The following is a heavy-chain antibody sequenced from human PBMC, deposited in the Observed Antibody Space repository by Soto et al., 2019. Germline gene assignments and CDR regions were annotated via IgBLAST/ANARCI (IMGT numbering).Heavy chain of an antibody. CDR2: IYYSGST. V-gene: IGHV4-59*01. CDR3: ARVGGYYGDYPNFDY. D-gene: IGHD4-17*01. CDR1: GSSISGYY. Sequence: KPSETLSLTCIVSGSSISGYYWSWIRQPPGKGLEWIGNIYYSGSTNYNPSRKSRVTISVDTSKNQFSLKLNSVTAADTAVYYCARVGGYYGDYPNFDYWGQGTLVTVSS. J-gene: IGHJ4*02.